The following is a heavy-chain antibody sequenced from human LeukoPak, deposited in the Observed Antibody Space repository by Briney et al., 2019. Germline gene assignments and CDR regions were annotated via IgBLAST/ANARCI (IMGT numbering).Heavy chain of an antibody. D-gene: IGHD1-26*01. CDR1: GFTFSSYS. V-gene: IGHV3-21*01. CDR3: ARDSYSGSYPAFDY. J-gene: IGHJ4*02. CDR2: ISSSSNYI. Sequence: GGSLRLSCAASGFTFSSYSMNWVRQAPGKGLEWVSSISSSSNYIYYADSVKGRFTISRDNAKNSLYLQMNSPRDEDTAVYYCARDSYSGSYPAFDYWGQGTLVTVSS.